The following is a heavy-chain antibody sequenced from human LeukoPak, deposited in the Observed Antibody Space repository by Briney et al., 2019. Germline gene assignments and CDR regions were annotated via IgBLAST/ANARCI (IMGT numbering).Heavy chain of an antibody. Sequence: GASVKVSCKASGYTFTSYGISWMRQAPGQGLEWMGWISAYNGNTNYAQKLQGRVTMTTDTSTSTAYMELRSLRSDDTAVYYCARGAGYCSSTSCHVFSVDYYYYGMDVWGQGTTVTVSS. CDR1: GYTFTSYG. J-gene: IGHJ6*02. CDR2: ISAYNGNT. V-gene: IGHV1-18*01. D-gene: IGHD2-2*01. CDR3: ARGAGYCSSTSCHVFSVDYYYYGMDV.